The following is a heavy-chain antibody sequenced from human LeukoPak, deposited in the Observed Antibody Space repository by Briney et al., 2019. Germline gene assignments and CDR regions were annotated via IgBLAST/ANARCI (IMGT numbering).Heavy chain of an antibody. Sequence: SVKVSCKASGGTFSSYAISWVRQAPGQGLEWMGGIIPIFGTANYAQKFQGGVTITADKSTSTAYMELSSLRSEDTAVYYCARVEGYSSGWYQGCFDYWGQGTLVTVSS. J-gene: IGHJ4*02. CDR3: ARVEGYSSGWYQGCFDY. V-gene: IGHV1-69*06. D-gene: IGHD6-19*01. CDR1: GGTFSSYA. CDR2: IIPIFGTA.